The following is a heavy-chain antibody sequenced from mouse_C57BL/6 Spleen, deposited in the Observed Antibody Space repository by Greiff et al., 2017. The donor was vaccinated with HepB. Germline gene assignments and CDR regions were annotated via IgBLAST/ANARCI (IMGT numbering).Heavy chain of an antibody. CDR1: GYTFTSYG. V-gene: IGHV1-81*01. D-gene: IGHD1-3*01. J-gene: IGHJ4*01. CDR3: ARGAPGAMDY. Sequence: QVQLKESGAELARPGASVKLSCKASGYTFTSYGISWVKQRTGQGLEWIGEIYPRSGNTYYNEKFKGKATLTADKSSSTAYMELRSLTSEDSAVYFCARGAPGAMDYWGQGTSVTVSS. CDR2: IYPRSGNT.